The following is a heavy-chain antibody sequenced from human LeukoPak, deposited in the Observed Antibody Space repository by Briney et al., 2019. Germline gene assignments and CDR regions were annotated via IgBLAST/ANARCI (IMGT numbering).Heavy chain of an antibody. CDR2: ISAYNGNT. D-gene: IGHD3-16*01. V-gene: IGHV1-18*01. Sequence: GASVKVSCKASGGTFSNYAISWVRQAPGQGLEWMGWISAYNGNTNYAQKLQGRVTMTTDTSTSTAYMELRSLRSDDTAVYYCARELDYVWGSYPFGAFDIWGQGTMVTVSS. CDR1: GGTFSNYA. CDR3: ARELDYVWGSYPFGAFDI. J-gene: IGHJ3*02.